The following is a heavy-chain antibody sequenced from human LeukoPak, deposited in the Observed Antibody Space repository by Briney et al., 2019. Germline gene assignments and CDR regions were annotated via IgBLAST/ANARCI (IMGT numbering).Heavy chain of an antibody. CDR1: GFTFSSYA. CDR3: ARSTYDFWSGYAGYYYYMDV. J-gene: IGHJ6*03. Sequence: GGSLRLSCAASGFTFSSYAMHWVRQAPGKGLEYVSAISSNGGSTYYANSVKGRFTISRDNSKNTLYPQMGSLRAEDMAVYYCARSTYDFWSGYAGYYYYMDVWGKGTTVTVSS. D-gene: IGHD3-3*01. V-gene: IGHV3-64*01. CDR2: ISSNGGST.